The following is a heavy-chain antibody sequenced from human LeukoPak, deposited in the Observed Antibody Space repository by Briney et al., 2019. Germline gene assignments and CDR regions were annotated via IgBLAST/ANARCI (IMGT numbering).Heavy chain of an antibody. D-gene: IGHD6-13*01. J-gene: IGHJ4*02. Sequence: GGSLRLSCAASGFTSSSYALNWVRQAPGKGLEWVATVSGSGDRMYHADSVRGRFTISRDNSKNTIYLQMNSLRAEDTALYYCAKAAAAPGFDFWGQGTLVTVSS. CDR2: VSGSGDRM. CDR3: AKAAAAPGFDF. CDR1: GFTSSSYA. V-gene: IGHV3-23*01.